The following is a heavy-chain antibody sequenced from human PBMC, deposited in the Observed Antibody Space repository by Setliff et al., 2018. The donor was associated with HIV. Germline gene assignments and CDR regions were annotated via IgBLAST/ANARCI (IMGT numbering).Heavy chain of an antibody. D-gene: IGHD3-3*01. CDR1: GCSISSSSYF. CDR2: IYYSGTT. CDR3: ARGAGYYDFWSGYLVYNRLDP. Sequence: SETLSLTCAVSGCSISSSSYFWGWIRQPPGKGLEWIGSIYYSGTTYYNPSLKSRVTISVDTSKNQFSLKLNSVTAADTAVYYCARGAGYYDFWSGYLVYNRLDPWGQGTPVTVSS. V-gene: IGHV4-39*07. J-gene: IGHJ5*02.